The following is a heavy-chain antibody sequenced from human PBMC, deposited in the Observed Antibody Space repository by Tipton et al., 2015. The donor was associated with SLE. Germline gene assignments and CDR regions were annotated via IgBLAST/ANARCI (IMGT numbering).Heavy chain of an antibody. Sequence: TLSLTCTVSGGSISSYYWSWIRQPPGKGLEWIGYIYYSGSTYYNPSLKSRVTISVDTSKNQFSLKLSSVTAADTAVYYCARAPNWCFVLWGRGTLVTVSS. CDR2: IYYSGST. CDR1: GGSISSYY. CDR3: ARAPNWCFVL. V-gene: IGHV4-59*12. J-gene: IGHJ2*01.